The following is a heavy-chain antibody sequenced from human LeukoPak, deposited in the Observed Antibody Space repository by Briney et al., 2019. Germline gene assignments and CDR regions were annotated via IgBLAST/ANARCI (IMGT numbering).Heavy chain of an antibody. J-gene: IGHJ4*02. V-gene: IGHV4-59*08. CDR1: GGSMSSYY. CDR3: ARHANSGSGYYDY. Sequence: SETLSLTCTVSGGSMSSYYWSWIRQPPGKGLEWIGYIYYSGSINYNPSLKSRVTISVYSSENHFSLRLSSVTAADTAFYYCARHANSGSGYYDYWGQGVLVTVSS. CDR2: IYYSGSI. D-gene: IGHD3-10*01.